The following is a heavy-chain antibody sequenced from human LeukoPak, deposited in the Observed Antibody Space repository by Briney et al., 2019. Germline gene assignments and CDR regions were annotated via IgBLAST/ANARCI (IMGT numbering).Heavy chain of an antibody. Sequence: GGSLRLSCAASGFTFSGYARSWFRQAPGKGLEWVSAISGRGGSTYYADSVKGRFTISRDNSKNTLYLQMNSLRAEDTAVYYCAKDHSVYYDSSGYYHYWGQGTLVTVSS. CDR2: ISGRGGST. CDR3: AKDHSVYYDSSGYYHY. J-gene: IGHJ4*02. CDR1: GFTFSGYA. V-gene: IGHV3-23*01. D-gene: IGHD3-22*01.